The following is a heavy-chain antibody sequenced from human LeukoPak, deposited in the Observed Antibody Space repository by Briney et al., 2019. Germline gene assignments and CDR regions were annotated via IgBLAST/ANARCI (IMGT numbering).Heavy chain of an antibody. CDR1: GFTFSTYG. J-gene: IGHJ4*02. CDR3: AKGGPGITELLWFGELNY. V-gene: IGHV3-23*01. D-gene: IGHD3-10*01. Sequence: GGSLRLSCVASGFTFSTYGMSWVRQAPGKGLEWVSAISGSGGSTYYADSVKGRFTISRDNSKNTLYLQMNSLRAEDTAVYYCAKGGPGITELLWFGELNYWGQGTLVTVSS. CDR2: ISGSGGST.